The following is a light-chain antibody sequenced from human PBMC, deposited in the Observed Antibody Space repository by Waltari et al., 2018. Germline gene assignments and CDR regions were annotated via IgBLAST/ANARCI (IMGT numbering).Light chain of an antibody. CDR3: QVWDNSSEHYV. V-gene: IGLV3-21*04. Sequence: SYVLTQPPSVSVAPGKTARVTCGGHNLGSNSPHWYQLKPGQAPILVIYDDSDRPSGIPERFSGSNTGNTATLTISRVEDGDEADYYCQVWDNSSEHYVFGTGTKVTVL. J-gene: IGLJ1*01. CDR2: DDS. CDR1: NLGSNS.